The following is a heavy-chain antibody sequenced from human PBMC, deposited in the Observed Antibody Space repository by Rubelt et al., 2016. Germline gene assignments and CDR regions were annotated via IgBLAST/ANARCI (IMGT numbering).Heavy chain of an antibody. J-gene: IGHJ4*02. V-gene: IGHV3-30*04. Sequence: QVQLVESGGGVVQPGRSLRLSCAASGFTFSSYAMHWVRQAPGKGLEWVAVISYDGSNKYYADSVKGRFTIARENSKNKRELQRKSLRAEDTAVYYCAKDPWTTGDYFDYWGQGTLVTVSA. CDR1: GFTFSSYA. D-gene: IGHD4-17*01. CDR3: AKDPWTTGDYFDY. CDR2: ISYDGSNK.